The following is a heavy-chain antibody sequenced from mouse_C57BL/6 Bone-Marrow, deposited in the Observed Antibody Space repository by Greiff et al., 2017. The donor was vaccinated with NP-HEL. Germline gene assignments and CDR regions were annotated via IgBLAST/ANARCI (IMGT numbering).Heavy chain of an antibody. CDR3: TTSSV. CDR1: GYTFTSYG. Sequence: QVQLKQSGAELARPGASVKLSCKASGYTFTSYGISWVKQRTGQGLEWIGEIYPRSGNTYYNEKFKGKATLTADKSSSTAYLQLSSLTSEDTAVYYCTTSSVGGQGTTLTVSS. V-gene: IGHV1-81*01. D-gene: IGHD1-1*01. CDR2: IYPRSGNT. J-gene: IGHJ2*01.